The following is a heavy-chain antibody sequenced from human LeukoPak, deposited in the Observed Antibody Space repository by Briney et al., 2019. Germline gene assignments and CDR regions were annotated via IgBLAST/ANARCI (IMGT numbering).Heavy chain of an antibody. D-gene: IGHD2-15*01. CDR1: GGSFSGYY. CDR2: INHSGST. CDR3: ARGTRSRYCSGGSCYNY. Sequence: SETLSLTCAVYGGSFSGYYWSWIRQPPGKGLEWIGEINHSGSTNYNPSLKSRVTISVDTSKNQFSLKLSSVTAADTAVYYCARGTRSRYCSGGSCYNYWGQGTLVTVFS. V-gene: IGHV4-34*01. J-gene: IGHJ4*02.